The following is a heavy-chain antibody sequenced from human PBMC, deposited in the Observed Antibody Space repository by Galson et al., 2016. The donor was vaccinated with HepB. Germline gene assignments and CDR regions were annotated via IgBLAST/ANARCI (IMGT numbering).Heavy chain of an antibody. D-gene: IGHD6-19*01. CDR3: AKGALAGGRYDLDY. Sequence: SLRLSCAASGFTFSNYAMTWVRQAPGKGLEWISTINNNDDSTYSADSVQGRFTISRDKSKNTLLLQMNSLRAEDTAVYYCAKGALAGGRYDLDYWGQGTLVTVSS. CDR1: GFTFSNYA. V-gene: IGHV3-23*01. CDR2: INNNDDST. J-gene: IGHJ4*02.